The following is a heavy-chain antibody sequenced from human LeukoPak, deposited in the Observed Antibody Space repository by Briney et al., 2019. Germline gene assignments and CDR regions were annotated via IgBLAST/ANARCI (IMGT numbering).Heavy chain of an antibody. CDR2: MNPNSGNT. D-gene: IGHD3-22*01. CDR3: ARGRPYYYDSSGYYYGLDY. J-gene: IGHJ4*02. V-gene: IGHV1-8*01. CDR1: GYTFTSYD. Sequence: GASVRVSCKASGYTFTSYDINWVGQATGQGLEWMGGMNPNSGNTGYAQKFQGRVTMTRNTSISTAYMELSSLRSEDTAVYYCARGRPYYYDSSGYYYGLDYWGQGTLVTVSS.